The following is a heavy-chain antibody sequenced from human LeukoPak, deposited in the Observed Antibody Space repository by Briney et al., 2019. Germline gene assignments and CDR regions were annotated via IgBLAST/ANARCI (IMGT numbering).Heavy chain of an antibody. Sequence: GGSLRLSCAASGLSFSNYWMSWVRQAPGKGLEWVANIKQDGSEKYYVDSVRGRFIISRDHAKNSLYLQMKSLRAEDTAVYYCARDHYYDSSGYSNAFDIWGQGTMVTVSS. V-gene: IGHV3-7*01. D-gene: IGHD3-22*01. CDR3: ARDHYYDSSGYSNAFDI. CDR2: IKQDGSEK. J-gene: IGHJ3*02. CDR1: GLSFSNYW.